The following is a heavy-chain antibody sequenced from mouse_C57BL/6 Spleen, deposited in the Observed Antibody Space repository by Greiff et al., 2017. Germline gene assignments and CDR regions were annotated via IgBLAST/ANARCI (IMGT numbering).Heavy chain of an antibody. CDR2: ISSGGDYI. CDR3: TSEAVVATDAMDD. D-gene: IGHD1-1*01. V-gene: IGHV5-9-1*02. Sequence: EVQLQESGEGLVKPGGSLKLSCAASGFTFSSYAMSWVRQTPEKRLEWVAYISSGGDYIYYADTVKGRFTISRDNARNTLYLQMISLKSADTAMYYCTSEAVVATDAMDDWGQGTSVTVSS. CDR1: GFTFSSYA. J-gene: IGHJ4*01.